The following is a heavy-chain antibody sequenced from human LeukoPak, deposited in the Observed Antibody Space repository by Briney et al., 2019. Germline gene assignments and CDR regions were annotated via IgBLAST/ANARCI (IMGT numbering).Heavy chain of an antibody. CDR2: INHSGST. D-gene: IGHD2-2*01. J-gene: IGHJ4*02. CDR3: AREPSAAAMQRYFDY. Sequence: SETLSLTCAVYGGSFSGYYWSWIRQPPGKGLEWIGEINHSGSTNYNPSLKSRVTISVDTSKNQFSLKLSSVTAADTAVYYCAREPSAAAMQRYFDYWGQGTLVTVSS. CDR1: GGSFSGYY. V-gene: IGHV4-34*01.